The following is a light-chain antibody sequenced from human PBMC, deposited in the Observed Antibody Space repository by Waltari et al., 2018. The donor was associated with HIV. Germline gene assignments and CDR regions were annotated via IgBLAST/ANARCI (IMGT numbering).Light chain of an antibody. V-gene: IGLV1-44*01. Sequence: QSVLTHPPSASGTPGQRVTISCSGSSSNIGSTTLNWYQQLPGPAPKLLIYSNNQRPSGVPDRFSGSKSGTSASLAISGLQSEDEADYYCTAWDDGLSDPVFGGGTKLTVL. CDR3: TAWDDGLSDPV. CDR2: SNN. CDR1: SSNIGSTT. J-gene: IGLJ3*02.